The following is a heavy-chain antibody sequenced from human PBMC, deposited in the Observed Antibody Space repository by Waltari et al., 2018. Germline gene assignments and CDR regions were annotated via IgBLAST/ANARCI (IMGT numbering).Heavy chain of an antibody. J-gene: IGHJ3*01. Sequence: QVHLVQSGAEVKKPGASVTVSCKASGYTFTGHVIHWVRQAPGQGLEWVGSVKPNTGDTYDAQKFEGRVTMTRDTSISTAYLDLSRLTSDDTAVYYCARVLYDFWGGYHPNDVFDFWGQGTVVIVSS. CDR3: ARVLYDFWGGYHPNDVFDF. CDR2: VKPNTGDT. V-gene: IGHV1-2*02. D-gene: IGHD3-3*01. CDR1: GYTFTGHV.